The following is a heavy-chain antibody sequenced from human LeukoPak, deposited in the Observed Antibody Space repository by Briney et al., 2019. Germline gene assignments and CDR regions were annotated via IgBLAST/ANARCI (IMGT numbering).Heavy chain of an antibody. D-gene: IGHD3-22*01. V-gene: IGHV1-69*13. J-gene: IGHJ4*02. Sequence: GASVKVSCKASGGTFISYAISWVRQAPGQGLEWMGGIIPIFGTANYAQKFQGRVTITADESTSTAYMELSSLRSEDTAVYYCARMGDYYDSSGYFDYWGQGTLVTVSS. CDR2: IIPIFGTA. CDR3: ARMGDYYDSSGYFDY. CDR1: GGTFISYA.